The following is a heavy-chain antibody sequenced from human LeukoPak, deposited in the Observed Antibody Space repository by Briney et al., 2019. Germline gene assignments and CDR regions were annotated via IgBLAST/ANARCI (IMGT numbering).Heavy chain of an antibody. CDR3: ARRELGIYYFDY. D-gene: IGHD7-27*01. CDR1: GGSFSGYY. Sequence: PSETLSLTCAVYGGSFSGYYWSWIRQPPGKGLEWIGEINHSGSTNYNPSLKIRVTISVDTSKNQFSLKLSSVTAADTAVYYCARRELGIYYFDYWGQGTLVTVSS. J-gene: IGHJ4*02. CDR2: INHSGST. V-gene: IGHV4-34*01.